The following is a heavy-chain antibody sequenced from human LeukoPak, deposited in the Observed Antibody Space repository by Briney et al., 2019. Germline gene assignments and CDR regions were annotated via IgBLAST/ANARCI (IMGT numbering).Heavy chain of an antibody. Sequence: GGSLRLSCAASGFTLSSYVMSWVRQAPGKGLEWVSGISGSGGSTNHADSVKGRFTISRDNSKNTLYLQMNRLRVEDTAVYYCAKDSGSGWYQYGMDVWGQGTTVTVSS. CDR1: GFTLSSYV. CDR3: AKDSGSGWYQYGMDV. V-gene: IGHV3-23*01. J-gene: IGHJ6*02. D-gene: IGHD6-19*01. CDR2: ISGSGGST.